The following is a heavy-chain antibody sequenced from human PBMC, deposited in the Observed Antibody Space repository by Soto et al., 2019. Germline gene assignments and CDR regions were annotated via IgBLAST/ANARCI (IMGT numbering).Heavy chain of an antibody. CDR2: IWSAGLI. CDR1: GFTVSSKY. Sequence: GGSLRLSCAASGFTVSSKYMSWVRQAPGKGLEWISVIWSAGLIYYADSVRGRFTISRDISKNILYLEMTSLRADDTAVYYCAREAPMDVWGQGTTVTVSS. CDR3: AREAPMDV. J-gene: IGHJ6*02. V-gene: IGHV3-53*01.